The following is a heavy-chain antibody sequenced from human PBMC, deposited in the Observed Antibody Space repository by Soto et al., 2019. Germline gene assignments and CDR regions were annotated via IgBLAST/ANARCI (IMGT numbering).Heavy chain of an antibody. CDR3: ARQSIFNYYYYYMDV. V-gene: IGHV5-51*01. Sequence: GESLKISCKGSGYSFTSYWIGWVRQMPGKGLEWMGIIYPGDSDTRYSPSFQGQVTISADKSISTAYLQWSSLKASDTAMYYCARQSIFNYYYYYMDVWGKGTTVTVSS. J-gene: IGHJ6*03. CDR2: IYPGDSDT. D-gene: IGHD3-3*01. CDR1: GYSFTSYW.